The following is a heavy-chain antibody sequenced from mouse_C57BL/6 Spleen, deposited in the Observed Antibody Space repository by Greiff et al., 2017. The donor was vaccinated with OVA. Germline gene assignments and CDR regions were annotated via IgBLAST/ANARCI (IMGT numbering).Heavy chain of an antibody. CDR3: ASSYDAMDD. CDR1: GFTFSDYG. Sequence: EVQLQQSGGGLVKPGGSLKLSCAASGFTFSDYGMHWVRQAPEKGLEWVAYISSGSSTIYYADTVKGRFTISRDNAKNTLFLQMTSLRSEDTAMYYCASSYDAMDDWGQGTSVTVSS. J-gene: IGHJ4*01. CDR2: ISSGSSTI. V-gene: IGHV5-17*01. D-gene: IGHD1-1*01.